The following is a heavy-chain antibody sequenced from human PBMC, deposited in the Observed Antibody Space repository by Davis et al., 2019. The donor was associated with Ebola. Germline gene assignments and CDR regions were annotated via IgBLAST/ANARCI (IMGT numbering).Heavy chain of an antibody. J-gene: IGHJ6*02. D-gene: IGHD3-3*01. V-gene: IGHV3-15*01. CDR1: GFTFSNAW. CDR3: ARDLQELFVGYDFWSGYSGPYFGLEV. Sequence: GGSLRLSCAASGFTFSNAWLNWVRQAPGKGLEWVGRIKSKADGGTTDYAAPVQGRFIISRDDSKNTLDLQMNSLRAEDTAVYYCARDLQELFVGYDFWSGYSGPYFGLEVWGQGTTVTVSS. CDR2: IKSKADGGTT.